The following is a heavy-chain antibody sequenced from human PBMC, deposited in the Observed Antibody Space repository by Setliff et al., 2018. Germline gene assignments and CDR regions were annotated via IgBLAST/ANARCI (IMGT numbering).Heavy chain of an antibody. Sequence: PSETLSLTCTVSGGSISSSSHYWGWIRQPPGKGLEWIGSIYYTGSTYYNPSLKSRVTMSVDTYKRQFSLKLGSATAADTAVYYCARDMGQPYYFESWGLGTPVTVSS. CDR1: GGSISSSSHY. D-gene: IGHD1-1*01. CDR2: IYYTGST. V-gene: IGHV4-39*07. CDR3: ARDMGQPYYFES. J-gene: IGHJ4*02.